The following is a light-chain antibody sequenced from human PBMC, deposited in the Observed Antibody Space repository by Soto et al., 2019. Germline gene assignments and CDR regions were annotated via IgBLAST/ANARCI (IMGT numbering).Light chain of an antibody. Sequence: ETVLTQSPGTLSLSPGERATLSCRASQTIRSNYLAWYRQTPGQAPRLLIYGASNRANGIADRFSGSGSGTDFTLIISRLEPADFALYYCQQYASSPWTFGQGTKVEIK. CDR3: QQYASSPWT. J-gene: IGKJ1*01. CDR1: QTIRSNY. CDR2: GAS. V-gene: IGKV3-20*01.